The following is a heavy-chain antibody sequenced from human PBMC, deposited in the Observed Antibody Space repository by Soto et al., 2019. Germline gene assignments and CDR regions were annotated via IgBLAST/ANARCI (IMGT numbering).Heavy chain of an antibody. Sequence: QEQLVQSGAEVKKPGASLKVSCKASGYTFTDYYIHWVRQAPGQGLEWVGWINPDSGGTNLAQRFQGRVTMTSDTSINTAYMELSSLRSDDTAVYYCAIRTGQLAIISEFDGDRFFEVWGRGTLVTVSS. J-gene: IGHJ2*01. CDR3: AIRTGQLAIISEFDGDRFFEV. V-gene: IGHV1-2*02. D-gene: IGHD2-2*01. CDR1: GYTFTDYY. CDR2: INPDSGGT.